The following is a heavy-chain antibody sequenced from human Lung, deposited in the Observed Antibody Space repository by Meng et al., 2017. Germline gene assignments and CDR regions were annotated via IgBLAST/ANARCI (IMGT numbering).Heavy chain of an antibody. CDR1: GFTLSGNA. CDR2: ISYDGSNQ. D-gene: IGHD4-17*01. V-gene: IGHV3-30*01. J-gene: IGHJ4*02. CDR3: ARNNYGDYYFDY. Sequence: QVQLVGPGGGVVQLWSSLTLSCAASGFTLSGNAMHWVRQAPGKGLEWVAAISYDGSNQHYADSVKGRFTISRENSENKLYLQMNSLRAEDTAVYYCARNNYGDYYFDYWGQGTLVTVSS.